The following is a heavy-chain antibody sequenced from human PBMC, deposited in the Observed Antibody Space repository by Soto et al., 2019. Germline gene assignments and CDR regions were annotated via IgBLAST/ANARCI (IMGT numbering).Heavy chain of an antibody. D-gene: IGHD3-22*01. CDR1: GFTVSSNY. V-gene: IGHV3-53*01. CDR2: IYSGGST. CDR3: ARYYDSSGYLRGDYYGIDV. Sequence: PVGSLRLSCAASGFTVSSNYMSWVRQAPGKGLEWVSVIYSGGSTYYADSVKGRFTISRDNSKNTLYLQMNSLRAEDTAVYYCARYYDSSGYLRGDYYGIDVWGQGTTVTVSS. J-gene: IGHJ6*02.